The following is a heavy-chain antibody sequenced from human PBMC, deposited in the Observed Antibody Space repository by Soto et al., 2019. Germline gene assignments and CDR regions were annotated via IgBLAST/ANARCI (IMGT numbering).Heavy chain of an antibody. CDR1: GGSISSYY. CDR2: IYYSGST. V-gene: IGHV4-59*08. J-gene: IGHJ6*03. CDR3: ARHGSVNWNYGPYYMDV. D-gene: IGHD1-7*01. Sequence: SETLSLTCTVSGGSISSYYWSWIRQPPGKGLEWIGYIYYSGSTNYNPSLKSRVTISVDTSKNQFSLKLSSVTAADTAVYYCARHGSVNWNYGPYYMDVWGKGTTVTVSS.